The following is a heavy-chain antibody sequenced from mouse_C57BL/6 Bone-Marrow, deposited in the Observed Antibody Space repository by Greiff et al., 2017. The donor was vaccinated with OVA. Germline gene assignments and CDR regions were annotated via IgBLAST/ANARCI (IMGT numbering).Heavy chain of an antibody. CDR2: VWSDGST. Sequence: VQLVESGPGLVAPSQSLYITCTVSGFSLTSYGVHWVRQPPGKGLEWLVVVWSDGSTIYNSALKSKLSISKDNTKSQVFLKMNSLQTADTAMYYCARQITTGNAMDYWGQGTSVTVAS. D-gene: IGHD2-4*01. CDR1: GFSLTSYG. CDR3: ARQITTGNAMDY. J-gene: IGHJ4*01. V-gene: IGHV2-6-1*01.